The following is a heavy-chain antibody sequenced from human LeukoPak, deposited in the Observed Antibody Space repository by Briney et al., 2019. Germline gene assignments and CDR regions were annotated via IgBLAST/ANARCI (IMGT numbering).Heavy chain of an antibody. CDR3: AREVRGDIDY. D-gene: IGHD3-10*01. J-gene: IGHJ4*02. Sequence: ASVKVSCKASGGTFSSYAISWVRQAPGQGLEWMGGIIPIFGTANYAQKFQGRVTITTDESTSTAYMELSSLRSEDSAVYYCAREVRGDIDYWGQGTLVTVSS. CDR2: IIPIFGTA. CDR1: GGTFSSYA. V-gene: IGHV1-69*05.